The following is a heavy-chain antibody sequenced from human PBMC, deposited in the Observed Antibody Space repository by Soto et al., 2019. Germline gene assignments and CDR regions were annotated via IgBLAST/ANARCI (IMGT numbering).Heavy chain of an antibody. CDR3: ARASSSWHYFDY. J-gene: IGHJ4*02. Sequence: VRQAPGQGLEWMGWISAYNGNTNYAQKLQGRVTMTTDTSTSTAYMELRSLRSDDTAVYYCARASSSWHYFDYWGQGTLVTVSS. V-gene: IGHV1-18*01. D-gene: IGHD6-13*01. CDR2: ISAYNGNT.